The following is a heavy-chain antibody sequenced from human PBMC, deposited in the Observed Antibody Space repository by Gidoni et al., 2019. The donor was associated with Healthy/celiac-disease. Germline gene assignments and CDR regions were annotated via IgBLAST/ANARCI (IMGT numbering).Heavy chain of an antibody. CDR1: GFTFSSYA. CDR3: ARDALDCSGGSCQRPNWFDP. J-gene: IGHJ5*02. CDR2: ISYVGSNK. D-gene: IGHD2-15*01. Sequence: QVQLVESGGGVVQPGRSLRLSCAASGFTFSSYAMHWVRQAPGKGLEWVAVISYVGSNKYYADSVKGRFTISRDNSKNTLYLQMNSLRAEDTAVYYCARDALDCSGGSCQRPNWFDPWGQGTLVTVSS. V-gene: IGHV3-30*01.